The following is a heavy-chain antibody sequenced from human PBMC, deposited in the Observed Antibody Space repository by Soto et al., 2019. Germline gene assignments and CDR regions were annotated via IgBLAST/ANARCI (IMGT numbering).Heavy chain of an antibody. CDR1: GFTFNNYA. D-gene: IGHD5-12*01. Sequence: EVQLLESGGGLVQPGGSLRLSCAASGFTFNNYAMIWVRQAPGKGLEWVSGISSSGGTTYYADSMRGRFAISRDNSKNTLYLQINSLRVEDTAIYYCAKSPTNTSPRVASWGQGTLVTVSS. J-gene: IGHJ5*02. V-gene: IGHV3-23*01. CDR3: AKSPTNTSPRVAS. CDR2: ISSSGGTT.